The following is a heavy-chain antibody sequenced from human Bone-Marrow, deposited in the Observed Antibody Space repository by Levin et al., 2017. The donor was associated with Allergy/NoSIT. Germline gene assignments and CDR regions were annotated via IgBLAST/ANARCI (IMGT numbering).Heavy chain of an antibody. D-gene: IGHD1-7*01. J-gene: IGHJ5*02. Sequence: GASVKVSCKVSGYRFTAFAIHWVRQAPGKGLEWMGWINTGNGNTKYSPTFQDRLTISRDTSANTAYMDLRSLTSEDTAMYFCTRGEEYNWNSEGFDAWGQGTLVTVSS. CDR3: TRGEEYNWNSEGFDA. CDR2: INTGNGNT. V-gene: IGHV1-3*04. CDR1: GYRFTAFA.